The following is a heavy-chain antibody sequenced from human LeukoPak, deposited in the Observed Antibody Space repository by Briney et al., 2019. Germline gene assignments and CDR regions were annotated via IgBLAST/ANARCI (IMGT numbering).Heavy chain of an antibody. J-gene: IGHJ4*02. CDR2: ISSSSSYI. Sequence: GGSLRLSCAASGFTFSSYSMNWVRQAPGKGLEWVSSISSSSSYIYYADSVKGRFTISRDNAKNSLYLQMNSLRAEDTAVYYCARDYAQKWEIIPAFDYWGQGTLVTVSS. V-gene: IGHV3-21*01. CDR3: ARDYAQKWEIIPAFDY. CDR1: GFTFSSYS. D-gene: IGHD1-26*01.